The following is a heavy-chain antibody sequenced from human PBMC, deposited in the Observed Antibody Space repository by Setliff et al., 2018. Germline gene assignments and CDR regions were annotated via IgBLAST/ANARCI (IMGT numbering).Heavy chain of an antibody. D-gene: IGHD2-21*02. J-gene: IGHJ4*02. V-gene: IGHV4-34*01. CDR1: GFTFSGYS. Sequence: GSLRLSCEASGFTFSGYSMNWVRQAPGKGLEWVGNIGHTGSINYNPSLKSRLTISRDTSKNQVSLKLNSVTATDTAVYYCARDLGHGGDSDYWGQGNLVTVSS. CDR3: ARDLGHGGDSDY. CDR2: IGHTGSI.